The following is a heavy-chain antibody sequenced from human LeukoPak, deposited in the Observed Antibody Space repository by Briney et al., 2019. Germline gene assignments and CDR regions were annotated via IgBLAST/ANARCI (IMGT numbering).Heavy chain of an antibody. D-gene: IGHD2-21*02. CDR1: GGTFSSYA. Sequence: SVKVSCKASGGTFSSYAISWLRQAPGQGLEWMGRISTIFGTANYAQKFQLRVTVTTDDSTSTAYMELISLRSEDTAVYYCARAHVYCGCDCYPYYFDYWVQGSLVTVSS. CDR3: ARAHVYCGCDCYPYYFDY. J-gene: IGHJ4*02. V-gene: IGHV1-69*05. CDR2: ISTIFGTA.